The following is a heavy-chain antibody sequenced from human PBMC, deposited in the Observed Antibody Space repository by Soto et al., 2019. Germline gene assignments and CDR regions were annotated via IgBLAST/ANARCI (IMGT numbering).Heavy chain of an antibody. D-gene: IGHD1-1*01. Sequence: GGSLRLSCSASGLTFNSYTMNWVRQAPGKGLEWVSTFVGSTGSTFYADSVKGRFTISRDDSKNTLYLQMNSLRAEDTAVYYCAKRHTTVATPANYFDYWGQGTPVTVSS. CDR2: FVGSTGST. V-gene: IGHV3-23*01. J-gene: IGHJ4*02. CDR1: GLTFNSYT. CDR3: AKRHTTVATPANYFDY.